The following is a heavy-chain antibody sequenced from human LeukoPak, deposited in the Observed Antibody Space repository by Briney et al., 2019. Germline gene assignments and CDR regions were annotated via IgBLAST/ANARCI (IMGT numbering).Heavy chain of an antibody. V-gene: IGHV3-9*01. CDR3: AKDTTVTTVDYYDMDV. J-gene: IGHJ6*02. CDR1: GFTFDDYA. D-gene: IGHD4-17*01. Sequence: GRSLRLSCAASGFTFDDYAMHWVRQAPGKGLEWVSGISWNSGSIGYADSVKGRFTISRDNAKNSLYLQMNSLRAEDTALYYCAKDTTVTTVDYYDMDVWGQGTTVTVSS. CDR2: ISWNSGSI.